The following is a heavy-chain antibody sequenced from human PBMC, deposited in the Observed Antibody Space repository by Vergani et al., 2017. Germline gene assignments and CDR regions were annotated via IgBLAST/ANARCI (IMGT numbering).Heavy chain of an antibody. CDR2: MSPDSGNR. D-gene: IGHD4-11*01. CDR3: ERDYSNNNFFHP. J-gene: IGHJ5*02. Sequence: QVQLVQSGAEVKKPGASVKGSCEASGYSFTSHDIYWVRQAPGQGLEWMGWMSPDSGNRGFEQHLQGRISMTRNTSIHTAYMELNSLTSEDTAIYYCERDYSNNNFFHPWGQGNLVNGSS. CDR1: GYSFTSHD. V-gene: IGHV1-8*01.